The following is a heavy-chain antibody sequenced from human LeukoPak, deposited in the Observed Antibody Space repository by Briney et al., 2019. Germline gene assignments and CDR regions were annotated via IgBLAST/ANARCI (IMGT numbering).Heavy chain of an antibody. CDR1: GGSLSDYF. J-gene: IGHJ4*02. CDR3: ARGEVYYYDSSGYYPKYYFDY. CDR2: IYGGGLFGIGSGRT. V-gene: IGHV4-4*07. Sequence: SETLSLTCTVSGGSLSDYFWTWVRQPTGKGLEWIGRIYGGGLFGIGSGRTDYNPSLKSRVSISVDTYKKQVSLKLSSVTAADTAVYYCARGEVYYYDSSGYYPKYYFDYWGQGTLVTVSS. D-gene: IGHD3-22*01.